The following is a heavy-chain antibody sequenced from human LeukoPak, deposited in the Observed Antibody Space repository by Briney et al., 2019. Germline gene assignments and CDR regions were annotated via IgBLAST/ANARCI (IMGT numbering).Heavy chain of an antibody. V-gene: IGHV4-39*07. CDR1: GGSISSSSYY. CDR3: ARASRGSYYPYFDY. Sequence: KPSETLSLTCTVSGGSISSSSYYWGWIRQPPGKGLEWIGSIYYSGSTYYNPSLKSRVTILVDTSKNQFSLKLSSVTAADTAVYYCARASRGSYYPYFDYWGQGTLVTVSS. D-gene: IGHD1-26*01. CDR2: IYYSGST. J-gene: IGHJ4*02.